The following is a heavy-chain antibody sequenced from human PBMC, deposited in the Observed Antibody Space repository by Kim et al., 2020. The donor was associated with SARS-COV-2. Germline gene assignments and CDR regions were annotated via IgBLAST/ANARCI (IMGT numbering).Heavy chain of an antibody. CDR2: ISYDGSNK. CDR3: ARDRRGGYSYGLDY. D-gene: IGHD5-18*01. Sequence: GGSLRLSCAASGFTFSSYAMHWVRQAPGKGLEWVAVISYDGSNKYYADSVKGRFTISRDNSKNTLYLQMNSLRAEDTAVYYCARDRRGGYSYGLDYWGQGTLVAVSS. V-gene: IGHV3-30*04. CDR1: GFTFSSYA. J-gene: IGHJ4*02.